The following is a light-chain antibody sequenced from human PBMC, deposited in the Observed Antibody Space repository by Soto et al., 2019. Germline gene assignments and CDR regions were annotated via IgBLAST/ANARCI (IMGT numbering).Light chain of an antibody. J-gene: IGLJ1*01. CDR1: TSDVGSYNL. CDR3: CSYAGSGTYV. CDR2: EGS. Sequence: QSALTQPASVSGSPGQSITISCTGTTSDVGSYNLVSWYQQYPGKAPKLLIYEGSTRPSGVSNRFSGSKSGNTASLTISGLQTEDESDYYCCSYAGSGTYVFGTGTKVTVL. V-gene: IGLV2-23*01.